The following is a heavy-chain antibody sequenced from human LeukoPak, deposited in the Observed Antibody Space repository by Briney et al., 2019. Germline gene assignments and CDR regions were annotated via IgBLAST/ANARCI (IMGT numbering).Heavy chain of an antibody. Sequence: SETPSLTCAVYGGSFSGHYWSWIRQPPGKGLEWIGEILHSGSTNYNPSLTTRVTMSVDTSKNQFSLKLRSVTAADTAVYYCASGVYGNQHWGQGTLVTVSS. J-gene: IGHJ1*01. V-gene: IGHV4-34*12. CDR2: ILHSGST. CDR3: ASGVYGNQH. CDR1: GGSFSGHY. D-gene: IGHD6-6*01.